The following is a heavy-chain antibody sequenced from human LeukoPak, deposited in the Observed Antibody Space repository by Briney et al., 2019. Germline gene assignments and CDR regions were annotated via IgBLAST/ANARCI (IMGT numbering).Heavy chain of an antibody. CDR1: GFTFSSYA. D-gene: IGHD4-17*01. V-gene: IGHV3-23*01. CDR2: ISYSGGGT. J-gene: IGHJ4*02. CDR3: AKRATVTREYYFDS. Sequence: PGGSLRLSCAASGFTFSSYAMSWVRQAPGEGLEWVSSISYSGGGTYYPDSVKGRFTISRDYSKNTLYLQMNSLRAEDTAVYYCAKRATVTREYYFDSWGQGTLVTVSS.